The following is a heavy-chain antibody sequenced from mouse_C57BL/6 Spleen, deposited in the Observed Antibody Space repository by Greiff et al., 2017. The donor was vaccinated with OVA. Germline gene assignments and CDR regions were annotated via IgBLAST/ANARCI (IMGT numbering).Heavy chain of an antibody. Sequence: VKLMESGAELVKPGASVKMSCKASGYTFTSYWITWVKQRPGQGLEWIGDIYPGSGSTNYNEKFKSKATLTVDTSSSTAYMQLSSLTSEDSAVYYCARNGLWAMDYWGQGTSVTVSS. J-gene: IGHJ4*01. V-gene: IGHV1-55*01. CDR3: ARNGLWAMDY. CDR2: IYPGSGST. D-gene: IGHD1-1*02. CDR1: GYTFTSYW.